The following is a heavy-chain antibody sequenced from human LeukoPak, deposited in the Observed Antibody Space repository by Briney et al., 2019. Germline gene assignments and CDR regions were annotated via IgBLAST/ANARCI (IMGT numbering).Heavy chain of an antibody. CDR2: ISAYNGNT. D-gene: IGHD5-12*01. CDR1: GYTFTSYG. V-gene: IGHV1-18*01. Sequence: ASVKVSCKASGYTFTSYGISWVRQAPGQGLEWMGWISAYNGNTNYAQKLQGRVTMTTDTSTSTAYMELSSLRSDDTAVYYCARDPGYDWLMIRFDPWGQGTLVTVSS. J-gene: IGHJ5*02. CDR3: ARDPGYDWLMIRFDP.